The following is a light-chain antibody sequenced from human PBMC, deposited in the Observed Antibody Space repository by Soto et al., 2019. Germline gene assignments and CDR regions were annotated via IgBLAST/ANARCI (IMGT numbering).Light chain of an antibody. CDR2: LGS. J-gene: IGKJ4*01. CDR3: MQGLQNPLT. Sequence: DIVMTQSPLSLPVTPGEPASISCRSSQSLLDSSGYNYLDWYLQKPGQPPQLLSYLGSNRAPVAPDRFSGSGSGTEFTLKISRVEAEDVGIYYCMQGLQNPLTFGGGTKVEIK. V-gene: IGKV2-28*01. CDR1: QSLLDSSGYNY.